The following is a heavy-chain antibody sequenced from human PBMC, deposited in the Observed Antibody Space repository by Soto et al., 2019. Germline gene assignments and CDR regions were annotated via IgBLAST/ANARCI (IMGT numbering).Heavy chain of an antibody. Sequence: QVQLVQSGAEVKKPGSSVKVSCKASGGTFSSYAISWVRQAPGQGLEWMGGIIPIFGTANYAQKFQGRVTITADESTRTAYMELSSLRSEDTAVYYCARGYCSGGSCYLKYYYSSYVMDVWGQGTTVTVSS. D-gene: IGHD2-15*01. J-gene: IGHJ6*02. CDR1: GGTFSSYA. CDR2: IIPIFGTA. V-gene: IGHV1-69*01. CDR3: ARGYCSGGSCYLKYYYSSYVMDV.